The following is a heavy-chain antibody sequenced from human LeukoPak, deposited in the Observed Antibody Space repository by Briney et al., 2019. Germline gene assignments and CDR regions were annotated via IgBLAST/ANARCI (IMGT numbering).Heavy chain of an antibody. CDR3: ARDGSPEASINYFDT. Sequence: PGGSLRLSCAASGFTFSDYYMSWIRQAPGKGLEWILYISNSGSVSYYADSVKGRFTISRDNAKNSLYLEMNSLSADDTALYYCARDGSPEASINYFDTWGQGTPVTVSS. CDR2: ISNSGSVS. J-gene: IGHJ5*02. V-gene: IGHV3-11*04. CDR1: GFTFSDYY. D-gene: IGHD5-24*01.